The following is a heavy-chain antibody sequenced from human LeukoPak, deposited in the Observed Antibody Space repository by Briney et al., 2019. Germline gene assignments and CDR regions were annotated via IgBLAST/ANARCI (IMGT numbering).Heavy chain of an antibody. CDR3: ARHRSAGNLDAFDI. CDR2: IYPGDSDT. J-gene: IGHJ3*02. D-gene: IGHD1-26*01. CDR1: GYSFISYW. V-gene: IGHV5-51*01. Sequence: GESLKISCKASGYSFISYWIGWVRQMPGKGLEWMGIIYPGDSDTRYSPSLQGQVTISADKSITTAFLRWSSLKASDTAMYYCARHRSAGNLDAFDIWGQGTMVTVSS.